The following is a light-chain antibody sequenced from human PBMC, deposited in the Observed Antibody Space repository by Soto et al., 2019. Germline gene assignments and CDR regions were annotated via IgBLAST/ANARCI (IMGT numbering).Light chain of an antibody. CDR2: WAS. J-gene: IGKJ2*01. Sequence: IVMTQSPDSLAVSLGERATINCKSSQSVLYSSNNKNYLAWYRQKPGQPPKLLIYWASIRESGVPDRISGSGSGTDFTLTISSLQAXDVAVYYCQQYYSTPPYTFGQGTKLEIK. CDR3: QQYYSTPPYT. V-gene: IGKV4-1*01. CDR1: QSVLYSSNNKNY.